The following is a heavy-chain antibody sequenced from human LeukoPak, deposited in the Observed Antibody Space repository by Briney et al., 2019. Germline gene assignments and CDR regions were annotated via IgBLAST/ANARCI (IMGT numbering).Heavy chain of an antibody. D-gene: IGHD3-22*01. Sequence: PGGSLRLSCAASGFKFDDYGMSWVRQAPGKGLEWVCDINWNGAWTGYADSVKGRFTISRDNAKNSLYLQMNSLRAEDTALYYCAGYYYDSSRGFDLCGQGTLVTVSA. V-gene: IGHV3-20*04. CDR3: AGYYYDSSRGFDL. J-gene: IGHJ5*02. CDR2: INWNGAWT. CDR1: GFKFDDYG.